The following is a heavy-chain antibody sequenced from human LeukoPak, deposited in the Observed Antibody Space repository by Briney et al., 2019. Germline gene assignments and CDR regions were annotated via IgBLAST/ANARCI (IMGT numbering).Heavy chain of an antibody. D-gene: IGHD5-18*01. Sequence: GGSLRLSCAASGFTFSSYAMSWVRQAPGKWLEWVSAISGSGGSTYYADSVKGRFTISRDNSKNTLYLQMNSLRAEDTAVYYCAKDRRYSYGYIDYWGQGTLVTVSS. J-gene: IGHJ4*02. CDR1: GFTFSSYA. V-gene: IGHV3-23*01. CDR3: AKDRRYSYGYIDY. CDR2: ISGSGGST.